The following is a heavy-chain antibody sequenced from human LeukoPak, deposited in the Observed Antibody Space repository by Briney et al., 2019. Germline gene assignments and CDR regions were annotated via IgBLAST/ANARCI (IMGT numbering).Heavy chain of an antibody. J-gene: IGHJ3*02. D-gene: IGHD1-1*01. V-gene: IGHV3-48*03. Sequence: GGSLRLSCAASGFTFSSYEMNWVRQAPGKGLEWVSYISSSGSTIYYADSVKGRFTISRDNAKNSLYLQMNSLRAEDTAVYYCARIGYNNDAFDIWGQGTMVTVSS. CDR1: GFTFSSYE. CDR3: ARIGYNNDAFDI. CDR2: ISSSGSTI.